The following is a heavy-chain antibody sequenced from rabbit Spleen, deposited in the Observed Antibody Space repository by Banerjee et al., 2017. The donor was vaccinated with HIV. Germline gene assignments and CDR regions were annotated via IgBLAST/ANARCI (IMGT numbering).Heavy chain of an antibody. CDR3: ARDLTGVIGWNFKL. CDR2: IDPVFGIT. CDR1: GFTLSSYY. D-gene: IGHD1-1*01. V-gene: IGHV1S7*01. J-gene: IGHJ4*01. Sequence: QLEESAGGLVQPGGSLKLSCKASGFTLSSYYMNWVRQAPGKGLEWIGYIDPVFGITYYANWVSGRFSISRENAQNTVFLQMTSLTAADTATYFCARDLTGVIGWNFKLWGQGTLVTVS.